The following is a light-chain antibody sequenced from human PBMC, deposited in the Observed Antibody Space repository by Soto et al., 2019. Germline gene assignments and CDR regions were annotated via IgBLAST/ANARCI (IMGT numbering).Light chain of an antibody. V-gene: IGLV2-14*01. Sequence: QSVLPQPASVSGSPGQSITISCTGTSSDVGGYNYVSWYQQHPGKGPKLMIYEVTNWPSGISNRFSGSKSGNTASLTISGLQAEDEADYYCSSYTSSSTRVFGTGTKVTVL. CDR3: SSYTSSSTRV. CDR1: SSDVGGYNY. J-gene: IGLJ1*01. CDR2: EVT.